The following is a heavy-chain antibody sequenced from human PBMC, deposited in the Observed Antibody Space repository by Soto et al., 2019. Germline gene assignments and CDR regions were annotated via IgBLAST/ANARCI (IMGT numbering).Heavy chain of an antibody. CDR1: GFTFSSYS. CDR2: ISSSSSYI. J-gene: IGHJ3*02. Sequence: PGGSRRLSCAASGFTFSSYSMNWVRQAPGKGLEWVSSISSSSSYIYYADSVKGRFTISRDIANNSLYLQMNSLRAEDTAVYYCAKSLVLWFGPWAGAFDNWGQGTMVTVSS. D-gene: IGHD3-10*01. V-gene: IGHV3-21*01. CDR3: AKSLVLWFGPWAGAFDN.